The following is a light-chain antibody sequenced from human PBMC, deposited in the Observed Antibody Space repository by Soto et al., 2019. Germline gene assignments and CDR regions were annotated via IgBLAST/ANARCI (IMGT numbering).Light chain of an antibody. CDR2: GAS. V-gene: IGKV3-20*01. CDR1: QSVRSSY. CDR3: QQYGSSST. Sequence: EIVLTQSPGTLSLSPGERATLSCRASQSVRSSYLAWYQQKPGQAPRLLIYGASNRATGIPDRFSGSGSGTDFTLAISRLEPEDFAVYYCQQYGSSSTFGQGTMLEMK. J-gene: IGKJ1*01.